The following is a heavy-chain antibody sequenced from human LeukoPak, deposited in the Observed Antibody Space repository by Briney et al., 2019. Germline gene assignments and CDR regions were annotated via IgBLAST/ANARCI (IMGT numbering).Heavy chain of an antibody. D-gene: IGHD3-16*01. CDR1: GGSISSSNW. J-gene: IGHJ4*02. CDR2: IYHSGST. CDR3: ARGLSIGWGYYFDY. V-gene: IGHV4-4*02. Sequence: SETLSLTCAVSGGSISSSNWWSWVRQPPGKGLEWIGEIYHSGSTNYNPSLKSRVTISVDKSKNQFSLKLSSVTAADTAVYYCARGLSIGWGYYFDYWGQGTLVTVSS.